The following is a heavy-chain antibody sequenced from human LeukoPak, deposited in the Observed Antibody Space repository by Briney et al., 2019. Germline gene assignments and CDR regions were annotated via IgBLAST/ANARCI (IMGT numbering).Heavy chain of an antibody. J-gene: IGHJ4*02. V-gene: IGHV4-34*01. D-gene: IGHD3-3*01. CDR3: ARELVDYDFWSGYYPKYYFDY. Sequence: SETLSLTCAVYGGSFSGYYWSWIRQPPGKGLEWIGEINHSGSTNYNPSLKSRVTISVDTPKNQFSLRLGSVTAADTAVYYCARELVDYDFWSGYYPKYYFDYWGQGTLVTVSS. CDR2: INHSGST. CDR1: GGSFSGYY.